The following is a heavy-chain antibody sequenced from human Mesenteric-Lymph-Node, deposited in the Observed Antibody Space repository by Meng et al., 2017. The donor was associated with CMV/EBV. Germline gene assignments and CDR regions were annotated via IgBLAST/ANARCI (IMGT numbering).Heavy chain of an antibody. CDR3: AKLATVTTFYVFDY. CDR2: IYSGGST. V-gene: IGHV3-53*01. D-gene: IGHD4-17*01. CDR1: GFTVSSNY. J-gene: IGHJ4*02. Sequence: GESLKISCAASGFTVSSNYMSWVRQAPGKGLEWVSVIYSGGSTYYADSVKGRFTVSRDNSKNTLYLQMYSLRADDTAVYYCAKLATVTTFYVFDYWGQGTLVTVSS.